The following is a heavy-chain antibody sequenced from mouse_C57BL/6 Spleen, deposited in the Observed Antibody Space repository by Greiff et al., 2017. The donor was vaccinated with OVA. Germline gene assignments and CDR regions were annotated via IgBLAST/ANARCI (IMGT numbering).Heavy chain of an antibody. CDR3: AKPNSGYFDV. V-gene: IGHV5-17*01. CDR1: GFTFSDYG. Sequence: EVKLMESGGGLVKPGGSLKLSCAASGFTFSDYGMHWVRQAPEKGLEWVAYISSGSSTIYYADTVKGRFTISRDNAKNTLFLQMTSLRSEDTAMYYCAKPNSGYFDVWGTGTTVTVSS. CDR2: ISSGSSTI. J-gene: IGHJ1*03.